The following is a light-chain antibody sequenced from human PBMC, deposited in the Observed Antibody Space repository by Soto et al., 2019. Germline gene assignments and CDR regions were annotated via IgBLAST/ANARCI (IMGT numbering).Light chain of an antibody. CDR1: QGISRW. V-gene: IGKV1-12*01. J-gene: IGKJ3*01. CDR3: QQYYTTPLT. Sequence: IQMTQSPSSVSASVGDRVTITCRASQGISRWLAWYQQKPGKAPKLLIYTASRLQSGVPSRFSGSGSGTDFTLTISGLQAEDVAVYYCQQYYTTPLTFGPGTKVHIK. CDR2: TAS.